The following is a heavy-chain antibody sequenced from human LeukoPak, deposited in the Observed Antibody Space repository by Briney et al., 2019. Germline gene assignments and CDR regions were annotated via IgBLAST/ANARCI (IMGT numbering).Heavy chain of an antibody. Sequence: GRSLRLSCAASGFTFSSYAMHCVRQAPGKGLEFVSVVNGNGDTTYYTDSVKGRFTISRDNSKNTLYLQMSSLRAKDTAVYYCVGDQVDDTGYLRWGQGTRVTVSS. CDR1: GFTFSSYA. J-gene: IGHJ4*02. CDR2: VNGNGDTT. V-gene: IGHV3-64D*06. D-gene: IGHD3-9*01. CDR3: VGDQVDDTGYLR.